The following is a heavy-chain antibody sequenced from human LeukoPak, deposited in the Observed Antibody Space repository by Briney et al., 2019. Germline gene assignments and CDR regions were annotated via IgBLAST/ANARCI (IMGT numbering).Heavy chain of an antibody. V-gene: IGHV3-48*04. CDR1: GFTFSSYS. CDR3: ARVNKGSGWYLYNWFDP. D-gene: IGHD6-19*01. J-gene: IGHJ5*02. Sequence: GGSLRLSCAASGFTFSSYSMNWVRQAPGKGLEWVSYISSSTIYYADSVKGRFTISRDNAKNSLYLQMNSLRAEDTAVYYCARVNKGSGWYLYNWFDPWGQGTLVTVSS. CDR2: ISSSTI.